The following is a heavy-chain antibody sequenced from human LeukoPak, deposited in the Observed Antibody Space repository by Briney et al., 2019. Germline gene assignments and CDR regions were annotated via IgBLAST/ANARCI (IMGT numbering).Heavy chain of an antibody. CDR1: SDSISSSSFY. CDR2: IYYTGNT. Sequence: NPSETLSLTCTVSSDSISSSSFYWGWIRQPPGKGLEWIGSIYYTGNTYHNPSLKSRLTISVDTSKNQFSLKLSSVTAADTAVYYCARQIRYNSARQDAFDIWGQGTMVTVSS. D-gene: IGHD6-25*01. CDR3: ARQIRYNSARQDAFDI. V-gene: IGHV4-39*01. J-gene: IGHJ3*02.